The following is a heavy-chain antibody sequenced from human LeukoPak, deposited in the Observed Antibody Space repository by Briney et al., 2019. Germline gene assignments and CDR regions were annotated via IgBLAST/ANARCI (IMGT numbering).Heavy chain of an antibody. CDR3: AKGPSSYDILTGYEIDY. V-gene: IGHV3-33*06. Sequence: GGSRRLYCAAPGLTFSSYGMHLARHVPGSVLRPVAVLWYDGSNKYYADSVKGRFTISRDNSKNTLYLQMNSLRAEDTAVYYCAKGPSSYDILTGYEIDYWGQGTLVTVSS. CDR2: LWYDGSNK. D-gene: IGHD3-9*01. J-gene: IGHJ4*02. CDR1: GLTFSSYG.